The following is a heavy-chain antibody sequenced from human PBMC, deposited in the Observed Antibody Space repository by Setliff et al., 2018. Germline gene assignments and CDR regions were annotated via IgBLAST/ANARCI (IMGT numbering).Heavy chain of an antibody. J-gene: IGHJ4*02. D-gene: IGHD1-26*01. CDR2: IFSGGST. V-gene: IGHV4-59*08. CDR1: GASTTTYY. Sequence: ASETLSLTCAVSGASTTTYYWSWIRQPPGKGLEWIGYIFSGGSTKFNPPLKSRVTISVDTSKNQVSLRLVSVTAADTAIYYCGRQLGPWDPVDFWGQGTLVTVSS. CDR3: GRQLGPWDPVDF.